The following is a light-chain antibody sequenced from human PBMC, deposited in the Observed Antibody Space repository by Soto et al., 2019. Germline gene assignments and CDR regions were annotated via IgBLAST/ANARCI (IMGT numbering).Light chain of an antibody. V-gene: IGKV3-20*01. Sequence: EIVLTQSPGTLSLSPGERAILSCRASQTIVSGYLAWYQQKPGQSPRLLIYGTSSRATGIPDRFSVSGSGTDFALTISRLEPEDFAVYYCQQFGSSPLTFGGGTKVEIK. CDR2: GTS. CDR3: QQFGSSPLT. CDR1: QTIVSGY. J-gene: IGKJ4*01.